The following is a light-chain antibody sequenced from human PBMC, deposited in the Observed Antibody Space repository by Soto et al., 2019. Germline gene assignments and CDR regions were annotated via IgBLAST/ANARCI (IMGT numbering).Light chain of an antibody. CDR3: QQYGSSPPIT. J-gene: IGKJ3*01. CDR2: GAS. Sequence: EIVLTQSPGTLSLSPGERATLSCRASQSVSSSYLAWYQQKPGQAPRLLIYGASSRATGIPDRFSGSGSGTDYTPTISRLEPEDVAVYYCQQYGSSPPITFGPGPKVDIK. CDR1: QSVSSSY. V-gene: IGKV3-20*01.